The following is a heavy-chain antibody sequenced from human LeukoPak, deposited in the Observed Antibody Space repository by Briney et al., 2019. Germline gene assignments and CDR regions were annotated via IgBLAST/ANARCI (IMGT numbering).Heavy chain of an antibody. CDR1: GFTFISYA. CDR3: AKDPCTDGVCYTSSYYGMDV. Sequence: GGSLRLSCAAPGFTFISYAMSWVRQAPGKGLECVSVSRGSSLSAYYADSVKGRFTICRDNSKNTLYLQMNSLRVEDTAVYYCAKDPCTDGVCYTSSYYGMDVWGLGTTVTVSS. V-gene: IGHV3-23*01. D-gene: IGHD2-8*01. CDR2: SRGSSLSA. J-gene: IGHJ6*02.